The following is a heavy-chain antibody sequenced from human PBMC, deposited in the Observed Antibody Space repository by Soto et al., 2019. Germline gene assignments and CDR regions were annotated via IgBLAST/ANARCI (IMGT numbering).Heavy chain of an antibody. CDR1: FGDYG. Sequence: FGDYGVLRVLKKTRNGVEWVLGSSWNSGSIGYADSVKVRFTSSRDNAKNSLYLQMNSLRAEDTALYYCAKDTLLQENSDAFDIWGQRTMVIVAS. D-gene: IGHD2-15*01. CDR3: AKDTLLQENSDAFDI. J-gene: IGHJ3*02. V-gene: IGHV3-9*01. CDR2: SSWNSGSI.